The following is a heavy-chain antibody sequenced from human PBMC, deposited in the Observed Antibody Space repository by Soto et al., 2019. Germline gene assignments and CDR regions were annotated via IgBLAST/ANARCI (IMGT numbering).Heavy chain of an antibody. D-gene: IGHD3-22*01. J-gene: IGHJ4*02. V-gene: IGHV4-61*01. Sequence: SETLSLTCTVSGGSVSSGSYYWSWIRQPPGKGLERIGYIYYSGSTNYNPSLKSRVTISVDTSKNQFSLKLSSVTAADTAVYYCARGIGIYDSSGYYYRTDYYFDYWGQGTLVTVSS. CDR1: GGSVSSGSYY. CDR2: IYYSGST. CDR3: ARGIGIYDSSGYYYRTDYYFDY.